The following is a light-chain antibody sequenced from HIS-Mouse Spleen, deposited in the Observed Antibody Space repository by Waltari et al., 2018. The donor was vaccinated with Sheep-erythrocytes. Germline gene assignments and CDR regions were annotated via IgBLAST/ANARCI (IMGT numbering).Light chain of an antibody. Sequence: SYELTQPPSVFVSPGQTASITCSGDKLGDNYACWYHQKPGQSPVLVIYQDSKRPSGIPERFSGSNSGNTATLTISGTQAMDEADYYCQAWDSSTVVFGGGTKLTVL. J-gene: IGLJ2*01. CDR3: QAWDSSTVV. V-gene: IGLV3-1*01. CDR2: QDS. CDR1: KLGDNY.